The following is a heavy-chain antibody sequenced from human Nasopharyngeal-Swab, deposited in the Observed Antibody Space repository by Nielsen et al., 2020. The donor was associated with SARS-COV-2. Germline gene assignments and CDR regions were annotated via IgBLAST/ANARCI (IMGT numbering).Heavy chain of an antibody. CDR1: GYTFTGYW. Sequence: ASVKVSCKASGYTFTGYWLYWVRQAPGQGLEWMGRINPNSGDTKYAQKFQGRVIMPRDTSISTVYMELSRLTSDDTAVYYCARGSYCSYGMDVWGQGTTVTVSS. J-gene: IGHJ6*02. CDR2: INPNSGDT. D-gene: IGHD3-16*02. V-gene: IGHV1-2*06. CDR3: ARGSYCSYGMDV.